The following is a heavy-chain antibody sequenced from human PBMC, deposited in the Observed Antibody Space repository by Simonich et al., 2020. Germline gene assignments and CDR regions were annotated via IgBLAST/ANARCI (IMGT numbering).Heavy chain of an antibody. V-gene: IGHV1-2*02. CDR1: GYTFTGYY. J-gene: IGHJ6*03. CDR2: INPNRGGT. CDR3: ARGALTGDYYYMDV. D-gene: IGHD7-27*01. Sequence: QVQLVQSGAEVKKPGASVKVSCKASGYTFTGYYMHWVRQAPGQGLEWKGRINPNRGGTNYAQKCQGRVTMTRDTSISTAYMELSRLRSDDTAVYYCARGALTGDYYYMDVWGKGTTVTVSS.